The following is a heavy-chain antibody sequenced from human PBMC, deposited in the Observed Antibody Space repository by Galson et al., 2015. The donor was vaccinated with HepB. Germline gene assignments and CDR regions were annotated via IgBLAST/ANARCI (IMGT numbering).Heavy chain of an antibody. CDR3: ARPYYDRSGCDI. CDR1: GYTFTGYY. D-gene: IGHD3-22*01. V-gene: IGHV1-2*02. Sequence: SVKVSCKASGYTFTGYYIHWVRQAPGQGLEWMGWINPNSGGTNYAQKFQGRVTMTRDTSISTAYMELSRLRSDDTAVYYCARPYYDRSGCDIWGQGTMVTVSS. CDR2: INPNSGGT. J-gene: IGHJ3*02.